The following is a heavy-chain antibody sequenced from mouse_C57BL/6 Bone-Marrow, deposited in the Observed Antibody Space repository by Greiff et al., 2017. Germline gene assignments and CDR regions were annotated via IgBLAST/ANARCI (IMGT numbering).Heavy chain of an antibody. J-gene: IGHJ3*01. D-gene: IGHD2-2*01. CDR1: GFNIKDDY. CDR3: TFYYGCQFAY. CDR2: IDPENGDT. Sequence: VQLQQSGAELVRPGASVKLSCTASGFNIKDDYMHWVKQRPEQGLEWIGWIDPENGDTEYASKFQGKATITADTSSNTAYLQLSSLTSEDTAVYYCTFYYGCQFAYWGKGTLVTVSA. V-gene: IGHV14-4*01.